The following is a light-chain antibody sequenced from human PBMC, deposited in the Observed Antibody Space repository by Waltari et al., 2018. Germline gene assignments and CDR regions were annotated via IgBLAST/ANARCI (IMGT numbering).Light chain of an antibody. CDR1: SSDIGAFNY. CDR2: DVT. Sequence: QSALTQPASVSGSPGPSITISCTGTSSDIGAFNYVSWYQQHPGKAPKVLIYDVTNRPSGVSYRFSGSKSGNTASLTISGLQAEDEAYYHCASFISGSTSSVLFGGGTKLTVL. V-gene: IGLV2-14*03. CDR3: ASFISGSTSSVL. J-gene: IGLJ3*02.